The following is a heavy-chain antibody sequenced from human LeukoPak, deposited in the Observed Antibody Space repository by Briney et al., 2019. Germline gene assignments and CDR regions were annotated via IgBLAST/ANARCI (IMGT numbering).Heavy chain of an antibody. CDR2: IIPIFGIA. Sequence: ASVKVSCKASGGTFSSYAISWVRQAPGQGLEWMGGIIPIFGIANYAQKFQGRVTITADESTSTAYMELSSLRSEDTAVYYCARGGFAWSGYYLDYWGQGTLITVSS. J-gene: IGHJ4*02. D-gene: IGHD3-3*01. CDR3: ARGGFAWSGYYLDY. CDR1: GGTFSSYA. V-gene: IGHV1-69*13.